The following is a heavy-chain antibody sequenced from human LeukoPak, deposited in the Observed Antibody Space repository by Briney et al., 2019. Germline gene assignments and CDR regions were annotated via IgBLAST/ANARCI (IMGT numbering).Heavy chain of an antibody. D-gene: IGHD1-14*01. CDR2: ISSSSSSI. CDR3: ARISPDRVDY. Sequence: GESLRLSCAASGFTFSSYSMNWVRQAPGKGLEWVSYISSSSSSIYYADSVEGRFTISRDNAKNSLYLQMNSLRAEDTAVYYCARISPDRVDYWGQGTLVTVSS. V-gene: IGHV3-48*04. CDR1: GFTFSSYS. J-gene: IGHJ4*02.